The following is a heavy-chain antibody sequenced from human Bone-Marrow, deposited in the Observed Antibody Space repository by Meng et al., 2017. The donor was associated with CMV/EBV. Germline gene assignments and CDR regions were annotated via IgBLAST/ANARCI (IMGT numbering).Heavy chain of an antibody. Sequence: GGSLRLSCAASGFTFSSYDMHWVRQATGKGLEWVSAIGTAGDTYYPGSVKGRFTISRENAKNSLYLQMNSLRAGDTAVYYCDGARSGWGAFDIWGQGTMVTASS. J-gene: IGHJ3*02. D-gene: IGHD3-22*01. CDR3: DGARSGWGAFDI. V-gene: IGHV3-13*01. CDR1: GFTFSSYD. CDR2: IGTAGDT.